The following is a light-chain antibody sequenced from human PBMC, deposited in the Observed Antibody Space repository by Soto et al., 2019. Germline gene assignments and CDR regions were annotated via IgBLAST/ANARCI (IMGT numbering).Light chain of an antibody. J-gene: IGKJ2*01. CDR3: HQYGSSLGT. V-gene: IGKV3-20*01. CDR2: DAV. CDR1: QSVTGTN. Sequence: EIVMTQSPAALSLSPGEGATRSCRASQSVTGTNLAWYQQRAGQAPRLLIYDAVRRATGIPDRFSGSGSGTDFTLTISRLEPEDFAVYYCHQYGSSLGTFGQGTKVDIK.